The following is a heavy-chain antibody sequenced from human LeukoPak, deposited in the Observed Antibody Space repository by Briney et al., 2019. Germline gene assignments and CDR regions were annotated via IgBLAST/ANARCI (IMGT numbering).Heavy chain of an antibody. CDR2: INHSGST. CDR3: ARHGVVTWFDP. V-gene: IGHV4-34*01. J-gene: IGHJ5*02. Sequence: SETLSLTCAVYGGSFSDYSWSWLRQAPEKGLEWIGEINHSGSTNYNPSLKSRVIMSVDTSKNQFSVKLRSVTAADTAVYYCARHGVVTWFDPWGQGTLVTVSS. CDR1: GGSFSDYS. D-gene: IGHD3-16*01.